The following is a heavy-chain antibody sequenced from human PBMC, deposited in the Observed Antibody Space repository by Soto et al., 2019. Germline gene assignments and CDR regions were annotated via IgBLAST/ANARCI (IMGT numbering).Heavy chain of an antibody. J-gene: IGHJ1*01. D-gene: IGHD4-17*01. CDR1: GGSISSGGYY. CDR2: IYYSGST. Sequence: SETLSLTCTVSGGSISSGGYYWSWIRQHPGKGLEWIGYIYYSGSTYYNPSLKSRVTISVDTSKNQFSLKLSSVTAADTAVYYCARSDGMTTVTSFLVYFQHWGQGTLVTVSS. V-gene: IGHV4-31*03. CDR3: ARSDGMTTVTSFLVYFQH.